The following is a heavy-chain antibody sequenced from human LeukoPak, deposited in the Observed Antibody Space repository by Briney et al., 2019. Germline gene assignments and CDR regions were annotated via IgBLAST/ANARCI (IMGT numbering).Heavy chain of an antibody. J-gene: IGHJ1*01. CDR2: IIPIVGTA. CDR3: ASSNCTNGVCYTLGYFQH. CDR1: GGTFSSYA. Sequence: SVKVSCKASGGTFSSYAISWVRQAPGQGLDWMGGIIPIVGTANYAQKFQGRVTITTDESTSTAYMELSSLRSEDTAVYYCASSNCTNGVCYTLGYFQHWGQGTLVTVSS. D-gene: IGHD2-8*01. V-gene: IGHV1-69*05.